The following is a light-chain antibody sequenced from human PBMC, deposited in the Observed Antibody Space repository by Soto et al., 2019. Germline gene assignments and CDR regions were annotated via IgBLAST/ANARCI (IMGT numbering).Light chain of an antibody. V-gene: IGKV1-5*01. J-gene: IGKJ5*01. Sequence: IQMTQSPSPLSSSVRDRVTITCRASQSIATYLTWYQQKPGKAPKLLIYDASSLKSGVPSRFSGSGSGTEFTLTISSLQPDDFATYYCQHYNSYPITFGQGTRLEI. CDR1: QSIATY. CDR2: DAS. CDR3: QHYNSYPIT.